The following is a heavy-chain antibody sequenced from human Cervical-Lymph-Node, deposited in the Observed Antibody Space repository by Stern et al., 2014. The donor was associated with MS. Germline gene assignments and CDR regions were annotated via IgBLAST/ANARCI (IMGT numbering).Heavy chain of an antibody. J-gene: IGHJ4*02. CDR2: IYHTGTT. CDR1: GDFFSNW. Sequence: QLQLQESGPGLVKPSGTLSLTCAVSGDFFSNWWRWVRQPPGKGLEWIGEIYHTGTTSYNPSLKSRVTMSVDKSKNQFSLNLSSVTAADTAVYYCSRNGNLCLDYWGQGALVTVSS. CDR3: SRNGNLCLDY. D-gene: IGHD1-14*01. V-gene: IGHV4-4*02.